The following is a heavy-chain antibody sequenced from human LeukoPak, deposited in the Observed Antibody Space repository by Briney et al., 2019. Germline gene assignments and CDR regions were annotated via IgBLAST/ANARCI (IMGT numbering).Heavy chain of an antibody. J-gene: IGHJ4*02. D-gene: IGHD3-3*01. CDR3: ARGSLLRSITIFGVVTNFDY. CDR1: GFTFDDYA. Sequence: GGSLRLSCAASGFTFDDYAMHWVRQAPGKGLEWVSGISGSGGSTYYADSVKGRFTISRDNSKNTLYLQMNSLRAEDTAVYYCARGSLLRSITIFGVVTNFDYWGQGTLVTVSS. V-gene: IGHV3-23*01. CDR2: ISGSGGST.